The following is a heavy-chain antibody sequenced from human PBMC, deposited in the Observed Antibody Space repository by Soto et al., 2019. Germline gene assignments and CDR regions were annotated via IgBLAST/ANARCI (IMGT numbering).Heavy chain of an antibody. V-gene: IGHV3-15*07. D-gene: IGHD2-15*01. CDR3: TTGSVEGV. Sequence: EVQLVASGGRLVKPGGSLRLSCAASGFIFSNAWMNWVRQGPGKGLEWVGRIKRTIDGEETDYAGPVKGRFTVFRDDSKSALYLQMNSLKGDDTAVYYCTTGSVEGVWGQGTTVTVS. CDR2: IKRTIDGEET. J-gene: IGHJ6*02. CDR1: GFIFSNAW.